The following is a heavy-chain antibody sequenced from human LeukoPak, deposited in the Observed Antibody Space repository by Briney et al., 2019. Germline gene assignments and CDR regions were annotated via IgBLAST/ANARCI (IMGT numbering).Heavy chain of an antibody. V-gene: IGHV3-30*18. Sequence: PGGSLGLSCAASGFTFSSYGMHWVRQAPGKGLEWVAVISYDGSNKYYADSVKGRFTISRDNSKNTLYLQMNSLRAEDTAVYYCAKPDYYDSSGSDYWGQGTLVTVSS. CDR1: GFTFSSYG. J-gene: IGHJ4*02. D-gene: IGHD3-22*01. CDR3: AKPDYYDSSGSDY. CDR2: ISYDGSNK.